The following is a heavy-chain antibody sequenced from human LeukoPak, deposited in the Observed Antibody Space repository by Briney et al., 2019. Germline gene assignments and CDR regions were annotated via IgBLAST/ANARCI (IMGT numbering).Heavy chain of an antibody. CDR2: ISSSSSYI. Sequence: GGSLRLSCAASGFTFSSYSMNWVRQAPGKGLEWVSSISSSSSYIYYADSVKGRFTISRDNSKNTLYLQMNSLRAEDTAVYYCASDTFYCSSTSCFRFDYWGQGTLVTVSS. CDR3: ASDTFYCSSTSCFRFDY. D-gene: IGHD2-2*01. CDR1: GFTFSSYS. V-gene: IGHV3-21*01. J-gene: IGHJ4*02.